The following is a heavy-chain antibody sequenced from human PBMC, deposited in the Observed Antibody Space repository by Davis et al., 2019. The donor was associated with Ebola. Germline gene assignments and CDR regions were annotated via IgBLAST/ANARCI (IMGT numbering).Heavy chain of an antibody. CDR1: GFTFSDYY. V-gene: IGHV3-11*06. J-gene: IGHJ6*02. Sequence: PGGSLRLSCAASGFTFSDYYMSWIRQAPGKGLEWVSYISSSSSYTNYADSVKGRFTISRDNAKNSLYLQMNSLRAEDTAVYYCARDLDDNWNYFTEGSPGYYYGMDVWGQGTTVTVSS. D-gene: IGHD1-7*01. CDR3: ARDLDDNWNYFTEGSPGYYYGMDV. CDR2: ISSSSSYT.